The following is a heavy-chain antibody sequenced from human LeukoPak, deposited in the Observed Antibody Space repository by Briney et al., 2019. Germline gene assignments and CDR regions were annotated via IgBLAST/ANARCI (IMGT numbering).Heavy chain of an antibody. J-gene: IGHJ3*01. CDR1: GFTFSSYD. D-gene: IGHD5-12*01. CDR2: IRSSSRTI. V-gene: IGHV3-48*01. CDR3: ARVRALATRDAFDV. Sequence: GGSLRLPCAASGFTFSSYDMNWVRQAPGKGLEWVSYIRSSSRTIHYTDSVKGRFTVSRDNAKNSLYLQMNDLRAEDTAVYFCARVRALATRDAFDVWGQGTMVSVSS.